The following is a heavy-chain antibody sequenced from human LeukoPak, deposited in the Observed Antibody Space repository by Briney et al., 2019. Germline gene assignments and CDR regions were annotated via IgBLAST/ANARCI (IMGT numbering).Heavy chain of an antibody. J-gene: IGHJ5*02. CDR3: ARANRYVGNWFDP. D-gene: IGHD3-16*01. Sequence: SETLSLTCAVYGGSFSGYYWSWIRQPPGKGLEWIGSIYHSGSTYYNPSLKSRVTISVDTSKNQFSLKLSSVTAADTAVYYCARANRYVGNWFDPWGQGTLVTVSS. CDR1: GGSFSGYY. CDR2: IYHSGST. V-gene: IGHV4-34*01.